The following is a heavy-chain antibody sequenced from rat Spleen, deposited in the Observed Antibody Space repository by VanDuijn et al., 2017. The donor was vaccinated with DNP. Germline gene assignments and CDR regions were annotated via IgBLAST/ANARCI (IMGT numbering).Heavy chain of an antibody. Sequence: DVQLVESGGGLVQPGRSLKLSCAASGFSFSDYDMAWVRQAPTKGLEWVASLNSDGHITYYRGSVKGRFTISRDNAKSTLYLQMDSLRSDDTATYYCARQRWYYSGEGMDYWGQGVMVTVSS. J-gene: IGHJ2*01. CDR3: ARQRWYYSGEGMDY. D-gene: IGHD1-1*01. V-gene: IGHV5-7*01. CDR2: LNSDGHIT. CDR1: GFSFSDYD.